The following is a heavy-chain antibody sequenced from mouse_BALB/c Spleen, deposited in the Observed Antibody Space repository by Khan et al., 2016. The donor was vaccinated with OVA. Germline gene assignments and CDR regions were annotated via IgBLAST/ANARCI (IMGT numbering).Heavy chain of an antibody. CDR1: GYSITSGYG. J-gene: IGHJ2*01. Sequence: VQLKQSGPGLVKPSQSLSLTCTVTGYSITSGYGWNWIRQFPGNKLEWMGYISYSGSTNYNPSLKSRISITRDTSKNQFFLQLNSVTTEETATYYSARTARIKYWGQGTTLTVSS. CDR3: ARTARIKY. CDR2: ISYSGST. D-gene: IGHD1-2*01. V-gene: IGHV3-2*02.